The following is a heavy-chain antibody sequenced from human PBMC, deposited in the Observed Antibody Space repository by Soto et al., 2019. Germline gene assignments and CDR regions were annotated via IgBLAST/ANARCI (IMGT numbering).Heavy chain of an antibody. D-gene: IGHD1-26*01. J-gene: IGHJ4*02. Sequence: EVQMVESGGGLVQPGGSLRLSCAVSGFTVITNYISWVRQAPGKGLEWVSDIYAGGNTYYADSVKGRFAIARDNSKNTLSLEMNSLRAEDTAVYYCARKKSIVGATGYFDYWGQGTLVSVSS. CDR3: ARKKSIVGATGYFDY. CDR2: IYAGGNT. CDR1: GFTVITNY. V-gene: IGHV3-66*01.